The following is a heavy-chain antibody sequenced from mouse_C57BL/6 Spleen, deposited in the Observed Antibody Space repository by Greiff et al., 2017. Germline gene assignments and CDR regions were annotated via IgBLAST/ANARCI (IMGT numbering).Heavy chain of an antibody. V-gene: IGHV5-4*01. D-gene: IGHD1-1*01. CDR2: ISDGGSYT. CDR3: ASPNYYGSGGFAY. Sequence: EVQLVESGGGLVKPGASLTLSCAASGFTFSSYAMSWVRQTPEKRLEWVATISDGGSYTYYPHNVKGRFTISRDNSKNYLYLQMIHLKSAATAVYYCASPNYYGSGGFAYWGQGTLVTVSA. CDR1: GFTFSSYA. J-gene: IGHJ3*01.